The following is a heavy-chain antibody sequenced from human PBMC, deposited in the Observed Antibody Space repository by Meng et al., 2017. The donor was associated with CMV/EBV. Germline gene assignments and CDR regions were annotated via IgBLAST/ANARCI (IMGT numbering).Heavy chain of an antibody. CDR1: GYAFTGYY. V-gene: IGHV1-2*03. Sequence: VRVVPSGGDGKELRDSVKVSCNASGYAFTGYYMHWGPRAPGQGLEWMGWINPSSGGTNSAQKFQGRVTMTRDTSISTAYVELSRLRSDDTAVYYCARAGQQQLSKWGQGTLVTVSS. CDR3: ARAGQQQLSK. D-gene: IGHD6-13*01. J-gene: IGHJ4*02. CDR2: INPSSGGT.